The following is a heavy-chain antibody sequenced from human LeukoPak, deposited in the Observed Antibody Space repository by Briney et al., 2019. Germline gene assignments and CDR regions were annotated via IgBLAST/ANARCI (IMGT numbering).Heavy chain of an antibody. V-gene: IGHV3-11*01. Sequence: GGSLRLSCTASGFTFSGHYASWIRQTPEKGLEWISYIDLSSSTIYYADSVKGRFIISRDNARNSVYLQMNSLRAEDTAVYYCARGHYGLDVWGQGTTVTVSS. CDR3: ARGHYGLDV. CDR2: IDLSSSTI. CDR1: GFTFSGHY. J-gene: IGHJ6*02.